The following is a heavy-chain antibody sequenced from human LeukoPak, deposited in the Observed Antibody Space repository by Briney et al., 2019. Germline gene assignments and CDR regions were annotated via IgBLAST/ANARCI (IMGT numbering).Heavy chain of an antibody. CDR3: ARWQWLVHNWFDP. CDR2: IYYSGST. CDR1: GGSISSSSYY. Sequence: PSETLSLTCTVSGGSISSSSYYWGWIRQPPGKGLEWIGSIYYSGSTYYNPSLKSRVTISVDTSKNQFSLKLSSVTAADTAVYYCARWQWLVHNWFDPWGQGTLVTVSS. D-gene: IGHD6-19*01. J-gene: IGHJ5*02. V-gene: IGHV4-39*01.